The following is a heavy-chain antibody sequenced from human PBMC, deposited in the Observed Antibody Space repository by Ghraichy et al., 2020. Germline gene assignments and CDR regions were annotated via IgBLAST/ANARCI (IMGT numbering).Heavy chain of an antibody. CDR1: GGTFSSYA. CDR3: ARDGYSGYLGNWFDP. J-gene: IGHJ5*02. Sequence: SVKVSCKASGGTFSSYAISWVRQAPGQGLEWMGGIIPIFGTANYAQKFQGRVTITADESTSTAYMELSSLRSEDTAVYYCARDGYSGYLGNWFDPWGQGTLVTVSS. V-gene: IGHV1-69*13. CDR2: IIPIFGTA. D-gene: IGHD5-12*01.